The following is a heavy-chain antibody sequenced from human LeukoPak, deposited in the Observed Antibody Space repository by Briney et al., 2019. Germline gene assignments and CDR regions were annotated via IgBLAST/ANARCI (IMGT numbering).Heavy chain of an antibody. J-gene: IGHJ4*02. D-gene: IGHD6-6*01. Sequence: SQTLSLTCTVSGGSISSGGYSWSWIRQPPGKGLEWIGYIYHSGSTYYNPSLKSRVTISVDRSKNQFSLKLSSVTAADTAVYYCAREGASSSLDYWGQGTLVTVSS. CDR3: AREGASSSLDY. CDR2: IYHSGST. CDR1: GGSISSGGYS. V-gene: IGHV4-30-2*01.